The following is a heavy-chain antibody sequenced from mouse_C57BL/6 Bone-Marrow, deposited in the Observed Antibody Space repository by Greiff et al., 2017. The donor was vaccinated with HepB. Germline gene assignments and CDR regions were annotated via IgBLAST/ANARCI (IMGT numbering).Heavy chain of an antibody. CDR1: GFTFSSYA. V-gene: IGHV5-4*01. J-gene: IGHJ3*01. Sequence: DVMLVESGGGLVKPGGSLKLSCAASGFTFSSYAMSWVRQTPEKRLEWVATISDGGSYTYYPDNVKGRFTISRENAKNNLYLQMSHLKSEDTAMYYCAREDYSNLAWFAYWGQGTLVTVSA. CDR3: AREDYSNLAWFAY. D-gene: IGHD2-5*01. CDR2: ISDGGSYT.